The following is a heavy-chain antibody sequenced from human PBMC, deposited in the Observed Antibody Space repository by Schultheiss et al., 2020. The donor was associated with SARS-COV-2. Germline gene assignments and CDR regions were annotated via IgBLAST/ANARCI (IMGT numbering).Heavy chain of an antibody. CDR2: IYSGGST. D-gene: IGHD3-10*01. V-gene: IGHV3-66*01. CDR1: GFTVSSNY. Sequence: GGSLRLSCAASGFTVSSNYMSWVRQAPGKGLEWVSVIYSGGSTYYADSVKGRFTISRDNSKNTLYLQMNSLRAEDTAVYYCARAALWFGELAPAYFDYWGQGTLVTVSS. CDR3: ARAALWFGELAPAYFDY. J-gene: IGHJ4*02.